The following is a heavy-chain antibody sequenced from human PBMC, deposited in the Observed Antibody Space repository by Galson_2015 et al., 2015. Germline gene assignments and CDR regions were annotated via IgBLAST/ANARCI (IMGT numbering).Heavy chain of an antibody. J-gene: IGHJ6*02. D-gene: IGHD4-23*01. V-gene: IGHV1-46*01. CDR3: AREYMTTVVSYGMDV. CDR1: GYTFTSYY. Sequence: SVKVSCKASGYTFTSYYMHWVRQAPGQGLEWMGIINPSGGSTSYAQKFQGRVTMTRDTSTSTVYMELSSLRSEDTAVYYCAREYMTTVVSYGMDVWGQGTTVTVSS. CDR2: INPSGGST.